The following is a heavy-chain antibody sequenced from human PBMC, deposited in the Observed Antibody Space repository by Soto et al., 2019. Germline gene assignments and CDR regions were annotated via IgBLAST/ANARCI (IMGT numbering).Heavy chain of an antibody. CDR3: TKMTHYYQYDWFDP. V-gene: IGHV2-5*02. CDR2: IYWDDDK. J-gene: IGHJ5*02. Sequence: QITVKESGPTLVQPTQTLTPTCAFTGISLSTRGVGVGWIRQPPGKALEGFALIYWDDDKRYSPSLQSRLSITKDTPKHQVALTMTNVDPVDTATYYCTKMTHYYQYDWFDPWGQGTMVSVSS. D-gene: IGHD3-16*01. CDR1: GISLSTRGVG.